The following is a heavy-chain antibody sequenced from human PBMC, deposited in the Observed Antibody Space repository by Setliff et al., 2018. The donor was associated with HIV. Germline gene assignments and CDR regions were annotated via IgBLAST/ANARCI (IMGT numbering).Heavy chain of an antibody. CDR1: GASISLIAYY. CDR3: ARDLREVGGGSYADY. CDR2: VYYTGST. D-gene: IGHD1-26*01. J-gene: IGHJ4*02. V-gene: IGHV4-39*07. Sequence: SETLSLTCTVSGASISLIAYYWGWVRQPPGKGLEWIGSVYYTGSTFYNPSLKSLKGRVTISVDTSKNQFSLKLSSVTAADTAVYYCARDLREVGGGSYADYWGQGTLVTVSS.